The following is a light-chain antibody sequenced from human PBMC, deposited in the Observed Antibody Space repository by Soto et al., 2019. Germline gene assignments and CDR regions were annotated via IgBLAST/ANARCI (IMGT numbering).Light chain of an antibody. CDR2: AAS. CDR3: QQSYSTPLT. Sequence: DMQMTQXPSSXXXXVGDRVTISCRASQRISNYLNWYQQKPGKAPKLLIYAASSLQSGVPSRFSGSGSGTDFTLTISSLQPEDFATYYCQQSYSTPLTFGGGTKVEIK. J-gene: IGKJ4*01. V-gene: IGKV1-39*01. CDR1: QRISNY.